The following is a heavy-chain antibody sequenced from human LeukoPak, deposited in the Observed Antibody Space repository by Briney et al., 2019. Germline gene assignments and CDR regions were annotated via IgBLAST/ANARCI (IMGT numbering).Heavy chain of an antibody. J-gene: IGHJ5*02. CDR3: ARGGDYYDSNGSWFDP. V-gene: IGHV1-69*04. CDR1: GGTFSSYA. Sequence: SVKVSCKASGGTFSSYAISWVRQAPGQGLEWMGRIIPILGIANYAQKFQGRVTITADKSTSTAYMELSSLRSEDTAVYYCARGGDYYDSNGSWFDPWAREPWSPSPQ. CDR2: IIPILGIA. D-gene: IGHD3-22*01.